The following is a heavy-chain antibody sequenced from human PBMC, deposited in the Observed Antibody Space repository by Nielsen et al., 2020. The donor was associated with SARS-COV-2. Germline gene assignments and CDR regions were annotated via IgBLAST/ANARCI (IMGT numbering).Heavy chain of an antibody. V-gene: IGHV4-59*01. CDR3: ARDYYGDYLDGFDI. D-gene: IGHD4-17*01. J-gene: IGHJ3*02. Sequence: SETLSLTCTVSGGSISRYYWSWFRQAPGKGLEWIGYIHDSGTTTYTPSLKSRVTISLETSKNQFSLKLNSVTAADTAVYYCARDYYGDYLDGFDIWGQGTVVTVSS. CDR2: IHDSGTT. CDR1: GGSISRYY.